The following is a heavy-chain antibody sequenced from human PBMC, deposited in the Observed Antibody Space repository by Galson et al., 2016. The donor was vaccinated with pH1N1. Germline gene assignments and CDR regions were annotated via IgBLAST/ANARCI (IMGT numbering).Heavy chain of an antibody. D-gene: IGHD6-19*01. Sequence: SLRLSCAASGFTFSSYAMSWVRQAPGKGLEWVSGISGSGGNTYYADSVKGRFTISRDNGKFSVYLQMNNLRDDDTAVYYCARAPYSTGWYPEFDFWGPGTLVTVSS. CDR1: GFTFSSYA. V-gene: IGHV3-23*01. CDR2: ISGSGGNT. J-gene: IGHJ4*02. CDR3: ARAPYSTGWYPEFDF.